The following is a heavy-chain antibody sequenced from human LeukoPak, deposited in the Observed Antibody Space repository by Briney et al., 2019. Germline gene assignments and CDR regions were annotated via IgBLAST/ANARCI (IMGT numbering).Heavy chain of an antibody. CDR2: ISSSGSTI. CDR3: ARDRYSGSYPLDY. Sequence: GGSLRLSCAASGFTFSDYYMSWIRQAPGKGLEWVSYISSSGSTIYYADSVEGRFTISRDNAKNSLYLQMNSLRAEDTAVYYCARDRYSGSYPLDYWGQGTLVTVSS. D-gene: IGHD1-26*01. J-gene: IGHJ4*02. CDR1: GFTFSDYY. V-gene: IGHV3-11*01.